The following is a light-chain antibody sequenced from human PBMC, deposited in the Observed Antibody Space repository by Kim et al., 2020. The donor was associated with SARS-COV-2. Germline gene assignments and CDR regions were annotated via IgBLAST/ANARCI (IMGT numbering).Light chain of an antibody. Sequence: DIQMTQSPSTLSASVGDRVTVTCRASQTISRSLAWYQQKSGKAPNLLISGASNLESGVPSRFSGSGSRTEFTLTINNLQPEDFATYYCQQYNNYPYTFGQGTKLEI. J-gene: IGKJ2*01. CDR1: QTISRS. CDR3: QQYNNYPYT. CDR2: GAS. V-gene: IGKV1-5*01.